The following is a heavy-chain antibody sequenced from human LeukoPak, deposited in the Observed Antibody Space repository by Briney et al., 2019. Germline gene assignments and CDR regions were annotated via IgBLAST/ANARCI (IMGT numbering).Heavy chain of an antibody. Sequence: HAGGSLRLSCAASGFTFSSFWMHWVRQAPGKGLVWVSGINSDGSSTTYPDSVKGRFTISRDNAKNTLYLQMNSLRPEDTAVYYCARQRLMYGSGTYLGYWGQGTLVTVSS. D-gene: IGHD3-10*01. J-gene: IGHJ4*02. CDR1: GFTFSSFW. CDR3: ARQRLMYGSGTYLGY. V-gene: IGHV3-74*01. CDR2: INSDGSST.